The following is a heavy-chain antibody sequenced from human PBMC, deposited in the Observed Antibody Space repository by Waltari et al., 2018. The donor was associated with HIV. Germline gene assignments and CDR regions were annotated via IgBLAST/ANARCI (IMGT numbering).Heavy chain of an antibody. D-gene: IGHD1-7*01. CDR3: ARDSGLELPDAFDI. V-gene: IGHV4-59*01. Sequence: QVQLQESGPGLVKPSETLSLTCTVSGGSISSYYWNWVRQPPGKGLEWIGYIYYSGSTNYNPSLKSRVTISVDTSKNQFSLKLSSVTAADTAVYYCARDSGLELPDAFDIWGQGTMVTVSS. CDR1: GGSISSYY. J-gene: IGHJ3*02. CDR2: IYYSGST.